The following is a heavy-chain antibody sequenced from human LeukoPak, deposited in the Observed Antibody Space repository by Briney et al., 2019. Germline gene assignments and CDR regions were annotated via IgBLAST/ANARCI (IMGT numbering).Heavy chain of an antibody. D-gene: IGHD2-8*02. CDR2: ISRTSAYI. V-gene: IGHV3-21*01. CDR1: RFTFSSHS. CDR3: ASDYCTGTTCKDAFDN. Sequence: GGSLRLSCAASRFTFSSHSMNWVRQAPGKGLEWVSSISRTSAYIYYADSVKGRFIISRDNAKNSLFLQMNSLRAEDTAVYYCASDYCTGTTCKDAFDNWGQGTLVTDSS. J-gene: IGHJ4*02.